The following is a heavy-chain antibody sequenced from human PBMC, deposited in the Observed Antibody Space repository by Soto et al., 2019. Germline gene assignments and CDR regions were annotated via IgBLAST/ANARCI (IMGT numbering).Heavy chain of an antibody. CDR3: AKDTGYCSGGSCYSGGY. Sequence: EVQLLESGGGLVQPGGSLRLSCAASGFTFSSYAMSWVRQAPGKGLEWVSAISGSGGSTYYADSVKGRFTISRDNSKNTLYLQMNSLRAEDTAVYYCAKDTGYCSGGSCYSGGYWGQGTLVTVSS. D-gene: IGHD2-15*01. V-gene: IGHV3-23*01. J-gene: IGHJ4*02. CDR2: ISGSGGST. CDR1: GFTFSSYA.